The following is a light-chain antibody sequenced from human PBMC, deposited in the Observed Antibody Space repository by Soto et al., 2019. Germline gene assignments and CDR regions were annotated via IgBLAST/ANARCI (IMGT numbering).Light chain of an antibody. CDR2: GGS. CDR3: QLYNTGM. V-gene: IGKV3-20*01. J-gene: IGKJ1*01. Sequence: IVLTQSPGTRSLSPGERATLSSRDSQSADSDYFAWYQQKPGQAPRLLIYGGSRRATGIPDRFSGGGSGTDFTLTISRLEPEDYAVYYCQLYNTGMFGQGTKVDI. CDR1: QSADSDY.